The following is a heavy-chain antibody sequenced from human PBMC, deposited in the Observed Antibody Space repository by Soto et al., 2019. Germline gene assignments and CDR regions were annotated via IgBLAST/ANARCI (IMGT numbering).Heavy chain of an antibody. V-gene: IGHV1-3*05. Sequence: QVQLVQSGAAEKKSGASVKVSCKASGYTFTSYAMHWVRQAPGQRLEWMGWINAGNGNTKYSQKFQGRVTITSDTSTSTAYMKLSSLRYEDTAVYYYARGWKDSSSLYGPDWFDPWGQGTLVTVSS. J-gene: IGHJ5*02. CDR2: INAGNGNT. D-gene: IGHD6-13*01. CDR1: GYTFTSYA. CDR3: ARGWKDSSSLYGPDWFDP.